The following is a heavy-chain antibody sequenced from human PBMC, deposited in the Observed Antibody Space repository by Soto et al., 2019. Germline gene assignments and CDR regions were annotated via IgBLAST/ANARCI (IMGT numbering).Heavy chain of an antibody. CDR1: GFTCSSYD. J-gene: IGHJ3*02. CDR3: AKATATGGGAFDI. D-gene: IGHD2-8*02. V-gene: IGHV3-23*01. Sequence: GGSLRLSCAASGFTCSSYDMSWVRQAPGKGLEWVSTILVGGSTHYPDSVKGRFTISRDNSKNTVFLQMNSLTAGDTAVYYCAKATATGGGAFDICGQGTVVTVSS. CDR2: ILVGGST.